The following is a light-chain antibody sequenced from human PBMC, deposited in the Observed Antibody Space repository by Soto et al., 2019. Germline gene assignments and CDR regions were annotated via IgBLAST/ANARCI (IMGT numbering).Light chain of an antibody. J-gene: IGLJ1*01. CDR2: EVS. V-gene: IGLV2-14*01. CDR1: SSDVGSYNY. Sequence: QSGLALPASVCGTHGQSNTISCTGTSSDVGSYNYVSWYQQHPGKAPKVMIYEVSNRASGVSGRFSGSKSGNTASLTISGLQAEDEADYYCTSFTSASSLDLFGTGTKVTVL. CDR3: TSFTSASSLDL.